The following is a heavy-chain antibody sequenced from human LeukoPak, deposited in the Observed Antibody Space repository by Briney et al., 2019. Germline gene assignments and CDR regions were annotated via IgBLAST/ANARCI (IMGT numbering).Heavy chain of an antibody. CDR3: AREGGRAAAGRFDY. D-gene: IGHD6-13*01. Sequence: GGSLRLSCAASGINFRSSGMHWVRQAPGKGLEWVTFIQNDGSDKSYAASVKGRFTISRDNSKNTVYLHMNSLRADDTTLYYCAREGGRAAAGRFDYWGQGTLVTVSS. CDR2: IQNDGSDK. V-gene: IGHV3-30*02. CDR1: GINFRSSG. J-gene: IGHJ4*02.